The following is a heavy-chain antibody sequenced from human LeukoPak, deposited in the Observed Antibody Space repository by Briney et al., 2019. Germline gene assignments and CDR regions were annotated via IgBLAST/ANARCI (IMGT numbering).Heavy chain of an antibody. CDR2: MFYSGST. Sequence: PWETLSLTCTVSGVSISSGGYFWNWIRQHPGKGRECIGYMFYSGSTDYNPSLKRRVSISADTSKNQFSLKLSPVTAADTAVYFCAKTGGYGMDVWGQGITVTVSS. V-gene: IGHV4-31*03. CDR3: AKTGGYGMDV. CDR1: GVSISSGGYF. D-gene: IGHD3-10*01. J-gene: IGHJ6*02.